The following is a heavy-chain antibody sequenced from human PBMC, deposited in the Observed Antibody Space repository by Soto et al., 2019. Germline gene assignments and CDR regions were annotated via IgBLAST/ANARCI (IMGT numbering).Heavy chain of an antibody. CDR1: GGSFSGYY. J-gene: IGHJ6*02. D-gene: IGHD3-9*01. V-gene: IGHV4-34*01. CDR2: INHSGST. Sequence: KASESLSLTCAVYGGSFSGYYWSWMRQPPGKGLEWIGEINHSGSTNYNPSLKSRVTISVDTSKNQFSLKLSSVTAADTAVYYCARGLNILTGSTAYYYGMDVWGQGTTVTVSS. CDR3: ARGLNILTGSTAYYYGMDV.